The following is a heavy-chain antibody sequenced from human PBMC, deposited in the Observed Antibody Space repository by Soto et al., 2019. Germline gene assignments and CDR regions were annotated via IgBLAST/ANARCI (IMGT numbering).Heavy chain of an antibody. J-gene: IGHJ4*02. D-gene: IGHD3-10*01. CDR1: GFTVSSNY. CDR2: IYSGGST. CDR3: ASTHTMVRGAKPQGRPDY. Sequence: EVQLVESGGGLIQPGGSLRLSCAASGFTVSSNYMSWVRQAPGKGLEWVSVIYSGGSTYYADSVKGRFTISRDNSKNTLYLQMNSLRAEDTAVYYCASTHTMVRGAKPQGRPDYWGQGTLVTVSS. V-gene: IGHV3-53*01.